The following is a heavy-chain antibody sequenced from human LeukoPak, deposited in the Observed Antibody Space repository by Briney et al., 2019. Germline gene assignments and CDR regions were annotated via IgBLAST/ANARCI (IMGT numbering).Heavy chain of an antibody. D-gene: IGHD7-27*01. Sequence: HPGGSLRLSCAASGFTFSSYSMNWVRQAPGKGLEWVGFIRSKAFGETAEYAASVKGGFTISRDDSKSIAYLQMNSLKTEDTAVYYCTRDRGSSTLGDYWGQGTLVTVSS. J-gene: IGHJ4*02. CDR2: IRSKAFGETA. CDR1: GFTFSSYS. V-gene: IGHV3-49*04. CDR3: TRDRGSSTLGDY.